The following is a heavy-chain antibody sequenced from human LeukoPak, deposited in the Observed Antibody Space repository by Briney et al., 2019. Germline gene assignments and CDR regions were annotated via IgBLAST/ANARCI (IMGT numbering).Heavy chain of an antibody. CDR1: GFTFDDYA. Sequence: PGRSLRLSCAASGFTFDDYAMHWVRQAPGKGLEWVSGISWNSGSIGYADSVKGRFTISRDNAKNSLYLQMNSLRAEDTALYYCAKVFIPYYYDSSGYYWGYFDYWGQGTLVTVSS. CDR2: ISWNSGSI. J-gene: IGHJ4*02. V-gene: IGHV3-9*01. CDR3: AKVFIPYYYDSSGYYWGYFDY. D-gene: IGHD3-22*01.